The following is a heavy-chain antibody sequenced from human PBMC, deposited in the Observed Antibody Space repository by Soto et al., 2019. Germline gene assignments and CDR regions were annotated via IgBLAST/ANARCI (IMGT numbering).Heavy chain of an antibody. Sequence: QVQLVQSGAEVRKPGSSMKVSCKASGGTFSRHAISWVRQAPGQGLEWMGGIIPIFGTANHAQKFQGRVTIIADESKSTVYMELSSLRSEDTAMYYCARGWGYDSNDYYYAYWGQGTLVIVSS. V-gene: IGHV1-69*01. J-gene: IGHJ4*02. CDR2: IIPIFGTA. D-gene: IGHD3-22*01. CDR3: ARGWGYDSNDYYYAY. CDR1: GGTFSRHA.